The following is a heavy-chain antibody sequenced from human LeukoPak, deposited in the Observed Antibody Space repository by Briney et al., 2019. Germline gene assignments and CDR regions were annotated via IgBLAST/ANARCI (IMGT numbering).Heavy chain of an antibody. CDR2: ISSSSSYI. V-gene: IGHV3-21*01. CDR1: GFTFSSYS. Sequence: GGSLRLSCAASGFTFSSYSMNWVRQAPGKWLEWVSSISSSSSYIYYADSVKGRFTISRDNAKNSLYLQMNSLRAEDTAVYYCARDGQEGYSYGYYDYWGQGTLVTVSS. D-gene: IGHD5-18*01. CDR3: ARDGQEGYSYGYYDY. J-gene: IGHJ4*02.